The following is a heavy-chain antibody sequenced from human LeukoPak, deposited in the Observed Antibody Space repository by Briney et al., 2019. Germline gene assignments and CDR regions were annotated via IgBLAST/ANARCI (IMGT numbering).Heavy chain of an antibody. V-gene: IGHV3-9*01. J-gene: IGHJ4*02. CDR3: SRVGY. D-gene: IGHD1-26*01. Sequence: PGGSLRLSCAASGFTFDDYAMHAVRPAPGKGLEWVSGISWNSGSIGYADSVKVRFTISRDNAKNSLYLQMDSLRAEDTALYYCSRVGYWGQGTLVTVSS. CDR1: GFTFDDYA. CDR2: ISWNSGSI.